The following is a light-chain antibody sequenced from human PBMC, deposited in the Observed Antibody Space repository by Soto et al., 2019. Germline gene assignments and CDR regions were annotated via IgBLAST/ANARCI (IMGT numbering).Light chain of an antibody. CDR3: QHYGRSPWT. J-gene: IGKJ1*01. V-gene: IGKV3-20*01. CDR2: LVS. Sequence: EIVLTQSPGTLSLSPGERATLSCRASQSVSDNYLAWHQQKPGQAPRLLIYLVSRRATGIPDRFSGSGSGTVFTLTISRLEPEDFAAYYCQHYGRSPWTFGQGTKVEIK. CDR1: QSVSDNY.